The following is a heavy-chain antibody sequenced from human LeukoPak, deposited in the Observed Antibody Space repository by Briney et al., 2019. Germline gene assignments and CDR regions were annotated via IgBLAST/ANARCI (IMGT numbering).Heavy chain of an antibody. D-gene: IGHD3-10*01. CDR1: GFIFSNYD. CDR3: AKRPPGSGLDY. V-gene: IGHV3-30*02. J-gene: IGHJ4*02. CDR2: IRYDGTNR. Sequence: GGSLRLSCATSGFIFSNYDMHWVRQVPGKGLEWVAFIRYDGTNRNYADSVQGRFTISRDNSKNTLHLQMTSLRVHDTALYYCAKRPPGSGLDYWGQGTLVTVSS.